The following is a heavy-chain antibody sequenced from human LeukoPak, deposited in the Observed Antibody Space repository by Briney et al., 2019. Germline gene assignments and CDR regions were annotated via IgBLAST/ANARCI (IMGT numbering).Heavy chain of an antibody. J-gene: IGHJ4*02. V-gene: IGHV3-9*01. CDR2: ISWNSGSI. CDR3: AKDIRTGAWYFDY. D-gene: IGHD6-19*01. Sequence: GGSLRLSCAASGFTFDDYAMHWVRQAPGKGLEWVSGISWNSGSIGYADSVKGRFTISRDNAKNSLYLQMNSLRAEDTALYYCAKDIRTGAWYFDYWGQGTLVTVSS. CDR1: GFTFDDYA.